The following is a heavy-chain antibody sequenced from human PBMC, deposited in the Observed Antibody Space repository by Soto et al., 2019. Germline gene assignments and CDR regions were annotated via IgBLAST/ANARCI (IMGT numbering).Heavy chain of an antibody. CDR2: FDPEGGET. CDR1: GYTLTELS. Sequence: GASVKVSCKVSGYTLTELSMHWVRQAPGKGLEWMGGFDPEGGETIYAQKFQGRVTMTEDTSTDTAYMELSSLRSEDTAVYYCATPRAVRGVIITGEIGMDVWGQGTTVTVSS. D-gene: IGHD3-10*01. J-gene: IGHJ6*02. V-gene: IGHV1-24*01. CDR3: ATPRAVRGVIITGEIGMDV.